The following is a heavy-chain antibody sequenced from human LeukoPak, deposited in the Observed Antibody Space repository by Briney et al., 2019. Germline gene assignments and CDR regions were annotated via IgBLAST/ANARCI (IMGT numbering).Heavy chain of an antibody. Sequence: ASVKVSCKASGGTFSSYAISWVRQAPGQGLEWMGRIIPIFGTANYAQKFQGRVTITTDESTSTAYMELSSLRSEDTAVYYCARAHDSSGYYYVGYFQHWGQGTLATVSS. D-gene: IGHD3-22*01. J-gene: IGHJ1*01. V-gene: IGHV1-69*05. CDR1: GGTFSSYA. CDR2: IIPIFGTA. CDR3: ARAHDSSGYYYVGYFQH.